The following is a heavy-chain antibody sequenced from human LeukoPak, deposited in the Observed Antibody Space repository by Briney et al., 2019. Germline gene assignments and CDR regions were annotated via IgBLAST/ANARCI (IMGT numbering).Heavy chain of an antibody. CDR3: ARGDNWTGYFGY. J-gene: IGHJ4*02. CDR1: GGSITGYY. CDR2: IYSSGSI. D-gene: IGHD3/OR15-3a*01. V-gene: IGHV4-4*07. Sequence: SETLSLTCTVSGGSITGYYWNWVRQPAGKGLEWIGRIYSSGSINYNPFLKSRVTMSVDTSKNRFSLRLNSVTAADTAVYYCARGDNWTGYFGYWGQGTLVTVSS.